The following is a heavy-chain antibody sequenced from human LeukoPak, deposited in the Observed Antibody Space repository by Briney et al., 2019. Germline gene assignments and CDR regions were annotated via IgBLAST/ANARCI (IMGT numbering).Heavy chain of an antibody. V-gene: IGHV3-23*01. CDR2: ISGTGGET. CDR1: GFIFSNFP. D-gene: IGHD3-22*01. J-gene: IGHJ6*02. CDR3: AKILGHDSSGYYYYGMDV. Sequence: GGSLRLSCAASGFIFSNFPMTWDRQTPGKGLEGVSSISGTGGETYYTDSVRGRFTISRDNSKNTLYLQMNSLRAEDTAVYYCAKILGHDSSGYYYYGMDVWGQGTTVTVSS.